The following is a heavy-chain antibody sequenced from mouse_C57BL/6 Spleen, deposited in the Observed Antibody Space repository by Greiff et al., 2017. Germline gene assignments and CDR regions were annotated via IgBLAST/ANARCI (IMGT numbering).Heavy chain of an antibody. Sequence: VQLVESGGGLVKPGGSLKLSCAASGFTFSSYAMSWVRRTPEKRLEWVATISDGGSYTYYPDNVKGRFPISRDNAKNNLYRQMSHLKSEDTAMYYCARAYDGYSFFDYWGQGTTLTVSS. CDR1: GFTFSSYA. CDR3: ARAYDGYSFFDY. CDR2: ISDGGSYT. D-gene: IGHD2-3*01. J-gene: IGHJ2*01. V-gene: IGHV5-4*01.